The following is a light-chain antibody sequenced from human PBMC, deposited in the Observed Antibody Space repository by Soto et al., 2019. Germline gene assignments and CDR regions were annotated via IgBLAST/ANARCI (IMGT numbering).Light chain of an antibody. V-gene: IGKV1-27*01. CDR2: AAS. CDR1: QDIRNF. CDR3: QKYSSVPV. J-gene: IGKJ3*01. Sequence: DIKMTQSPTSLSASVGDRVTITCRASQDIRNFVAWYQQNPGKAPKLLIYAASTLQSGVPSRFSGSGSGTDFTLTINSLQPEDVATYSCQKYSSVPVFGPGTKVEIK.